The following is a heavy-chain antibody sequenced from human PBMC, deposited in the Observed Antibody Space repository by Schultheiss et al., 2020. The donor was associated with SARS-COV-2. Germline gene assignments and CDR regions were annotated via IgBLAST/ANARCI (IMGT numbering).Heavy chain of an antibody. CDR1: GFTFSSYG. J-gene: IGHJ4*02. CDR2: IWNDGSNK. D-gene: IGHD3-3*01. Sequence: GGSLRLSCAASGFTFSSYGMHWVRQAPGKGLEWVAVIWNDGSNKYYADSVKGRFTISRDNSKNTLYLQMNSLRAEDTAVYYCAREGDDFWSGYTLYYFDYWGQGTLVTVSS. V-gene: IGHV3-33*01. CDR3: AREGDDFWSGYTLYYFDY.